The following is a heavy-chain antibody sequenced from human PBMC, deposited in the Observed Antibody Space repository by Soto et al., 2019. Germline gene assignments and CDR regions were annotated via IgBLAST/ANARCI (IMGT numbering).Heavy chain of an antibody. V-gene: IGHV3-30-3*01. CDR1: GFTFSSYA. CDR2: ISYDGSNK. CDR3: ARDRKEMATTSADY. D-gene: IGHD5-12*01. J-gene: IGHJ4*02. Sequence: GGSLRLSCAASGFTFSSYAMHWVRQAPGKGLEWVAVISYDGSNKYYADSVKGRFTISRDNSKNTLYLQMNSLRAEDTAVYYCARDRKEMATTSADYWGLGTLVTVSS.